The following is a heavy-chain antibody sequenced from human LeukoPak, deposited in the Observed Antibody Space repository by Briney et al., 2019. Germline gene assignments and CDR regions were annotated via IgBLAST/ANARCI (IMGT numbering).Heavy chain of an antibody. V-gene: IGHV3-74*01. CDR2: IKSDGSIT. D-gene: IGHD6-19*01. J-gene: IGHJ3*02. Sequence: GGSLRLSCAASGFTFSNYWMHWVRQAPGKGLVWVSRIKSDGSITSYADSVKGRFTISRDNAKNTLSLQMNSLRAEDTAVYYCARRGAVADAFDIWGQGTMVTVSS. CDR1: GFTFSNYW. CDR3: ARRGAVADAFDI.